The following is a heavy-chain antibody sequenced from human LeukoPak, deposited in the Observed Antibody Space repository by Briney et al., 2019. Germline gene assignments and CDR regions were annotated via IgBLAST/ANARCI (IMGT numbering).Heavy chain of an antibody. J-gene: IGHJ4*02. CDR2: FDPEDGET. V-gene: IGHV1-24*01. CDR3: ATDKRTGFGSGFDY. CDR1: GYTLTELS. Sequence: GASVKVSCTVSGYTLTELSMHWVRQAPGKGLEWMGGFDPEDGETIYAQKFQGRVTMTEDTSTDTAYMELSSLRSEDTAVYYCATDKRTGFGSGFDYWGQGTLVTVSS. D-gene: IGHD6-19*01.